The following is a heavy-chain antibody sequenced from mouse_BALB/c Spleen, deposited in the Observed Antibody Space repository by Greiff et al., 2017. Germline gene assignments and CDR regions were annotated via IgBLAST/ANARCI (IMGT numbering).Heavy chain of an antibody. CDR2: INPSTGYT. Sequence: AQLQQSGAELAKPGASVKMSCKASGYTFTSYWMHWVKQRPGQGLEWIGYINPSTGYTEYNQKFKDKATLTADKSSSTAYMQLSSLTSEDSAVYYCAREIYDGYMDYWGQGTSVTVSS. CDR1: GYTFTSYW. CDR3: AREIYDGYMDY. J-gene: IGHJ4*01. V-gene: IGHV1-7*01. D-gene: IGHD2-3*01.